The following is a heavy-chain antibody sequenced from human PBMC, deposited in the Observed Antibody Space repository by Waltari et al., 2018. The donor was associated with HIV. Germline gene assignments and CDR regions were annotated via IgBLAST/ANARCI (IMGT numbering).Heavy chain of an antibody. CDR2: FSSSSSKM. D-gene: IGHD3-10*01. CDR1: GFPFSRYS. CDR3: ARWGAMGSGSYFLDI. Sequence: EVQLVESGGGLVKPGGSLRLSCAASGFPFSRYSMSWVRQAPGKGLEWVSSFSSSSSKMYYADSLKGRFTISRDNAKNSLYLQMNSLRAEETAVYYCARWGAMGSGSYFLDIWGRGTLVTVSS. V-gene: IGHV3-21*01. J-gene: IGHJ2*01.